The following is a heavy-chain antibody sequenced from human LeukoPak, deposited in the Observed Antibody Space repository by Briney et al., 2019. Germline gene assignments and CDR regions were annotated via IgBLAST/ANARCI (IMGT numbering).Heavy chain of an antibody. J-gene: IGHJ6*03. CDR2: MNPNSGNT. Sequence: ASVKVSCKASGYTFTSYDINWVRQATGQGLEWMGWMNPNSGNTGYAQKFQGRVTITRNTSISTAYMELSSLRSGDTAVYYCAREGYSSSWSYYYYYMDVWGKGTTVTVSS. CDR3: AREGYSSSWSYYYYYMDV. D-gene: IGHD6-13*01. CDR1: GYTFTSYD. V-gene: IGHV1-8*01.